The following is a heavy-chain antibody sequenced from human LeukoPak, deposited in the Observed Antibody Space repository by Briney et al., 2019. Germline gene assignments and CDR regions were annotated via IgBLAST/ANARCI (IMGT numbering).Heavy chain of an antibody. CDR2: IYWDEDT. CDR3: ARTVGYCSSTSCYVNMLFDY. J-gene: IGHJ4*02. V-gene: IGHV2-5*02. D-gene: IGHD2-2*01. Sequence: MASGPTLVKPTQTLTLTCTFSGFSLSTNGEGVVWIRQPPGKALEWLALIYWDEDTRYSPNLHSRLTITTDTSKNQVVLTMTNMDPVDTATYYCARTVGYCSSTSCYVNMLFDYWGQGTLVTVSS. CDR1: GFSLSTNGEG.